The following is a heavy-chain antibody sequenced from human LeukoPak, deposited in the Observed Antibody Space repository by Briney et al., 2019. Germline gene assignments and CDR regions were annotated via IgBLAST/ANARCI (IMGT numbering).Heavy chain of an antibody. J-gene: IGHJ4*02. CDR2: TYYRSEWYN. CDR3: ARGYYSSSWGAYYFDY. D-gene: IGHD6-13*01. Sequence: SQTLSLTCAISGDSVSSNSAAWNWIRQSPSRGLEWLGRTYYRSEWYNDYVVSVKSRITINPDTSKNQFSLQLNSVTPEDTAVYYCARGYYSSSWGAYYFDYWGQGTLVTVSS. CDR1: GDSVSSNSAA. V-gene: IGHV6-1*01.